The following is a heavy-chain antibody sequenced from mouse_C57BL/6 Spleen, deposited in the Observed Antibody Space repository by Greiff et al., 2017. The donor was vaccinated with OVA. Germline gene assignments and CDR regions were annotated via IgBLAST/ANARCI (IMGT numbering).Heavy chain of an antibody. CDR1: GYTFTDYY. CDR3: ARWGYGISCWYFDV. J-gene: IGHJ1*03. CDR2: INPYNGGT. Sequence: EVQLQQSGPVLVKPGASVKMSCKASGYTFTDYYMNWVKQSHGKSLEWIGVINPYNGGTSYNQKFKGKATLTVDKSSSTAYMELNSLTSEDSAVYYCARWGYGISCWYFDVWGTGTTVTVSS. D-gene: IGHD1-1*01. V-gene: IGHV1-19*01.